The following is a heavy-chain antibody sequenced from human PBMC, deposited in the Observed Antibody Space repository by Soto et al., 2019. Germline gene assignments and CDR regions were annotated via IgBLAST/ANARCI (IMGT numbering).Heavy chain of an antibody. J-gene: IGHJ3*02. V-gene: IGHV3-30*18. CDR3: AKDLRYDILTGYYMGVGAFDI. CDR2: ISYDGRNK. D-gene: IGHD3-9*01. Sequence: PGGSLRLSCVASGFTFSSYGMHWVRQVPGKGLEWVAVISYDGRNKYYADSVRGRFTISRDNSRNTLFLQMSTLRAEDTAVYYCAKDLRYDILTGYYMGVGAFDIWGQGTMVTVSS. CDR1: GFTFSSYG.